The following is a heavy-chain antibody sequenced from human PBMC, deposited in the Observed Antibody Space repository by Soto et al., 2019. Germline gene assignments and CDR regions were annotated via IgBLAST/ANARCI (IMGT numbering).Heavy chain of an antibody. CDR3: GKDRYIDY. CDR2: ISSDGRRT. V-gene: IGHV3-64D*09. Sequence: GRTLKLPCSVSGYTFNSYAIPCVRQAPGKGMEYASSISSDGRRTYYADSVKGRFTISRDNSKNTLYLQMSSLIPEDTAVEDCGKDRYIDYCVQGAQGT. J-gene: IGHJ4*02. CDR1: GYTFNSYA.